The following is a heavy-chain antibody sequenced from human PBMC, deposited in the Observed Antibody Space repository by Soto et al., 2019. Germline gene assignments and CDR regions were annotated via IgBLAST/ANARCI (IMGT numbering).Heavy chain of an antibody. CDR3: ARDGVGYCSSTSCPYWFDP. V-gene: IGHV1-69*01. D-gene: IGHD2-2*01. CDR1: GGTFSSYA. J-gene: IGHJ5*02. CDR2: IIPIFGTA. Sequence: QVQLVQSGAEVKNPGSSVKVSCKASGGTFSSYAISWLRQAPGPWLEWMGGIIPIFGTANYAQKFQGRVTITADESTSTAYMELSSLRSEDTAVYYCARDGVGYCSSTSCPYWFDPWGQGTLVTVSS.